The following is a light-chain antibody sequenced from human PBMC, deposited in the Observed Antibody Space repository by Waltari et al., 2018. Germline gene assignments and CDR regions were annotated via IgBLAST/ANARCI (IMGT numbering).Light chain of an antibody. V-gene: IGLV3-25*03. J-gene: IGLJ3*02. CDR2: KDS. CDR1: ALPKQY. CDR3: QSADSSGTWV. Sequence: SYELTQPPSVSVSPGQTARLTCSGDALPKQYAYWYQQKPGQAPVLVISKDSERPSGIPERFSGSSSGTTVTLTISGVQAEDEADYYCQSADSSGTWVFGGGTKLTVL.